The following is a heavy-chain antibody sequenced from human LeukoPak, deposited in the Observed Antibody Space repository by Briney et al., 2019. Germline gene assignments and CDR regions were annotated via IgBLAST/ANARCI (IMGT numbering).Heavy chain of an antibody. Sequence: PGGSLRLSCVVSGFTVNRCWMNWVRQAPRKGLEWVAHINPDGRDTYYVDSVKGRFTISRDNAQNSMYLQMNSLRVEDTAVYYCTSWGDTTAEYFQRWGQGTLVTVSS. CDR2: INPDGRDT. CDR1: GFTVNRCW. D-gene: IGHD2-21*02. J-gene: IGHJ1*01. CDR3: TSWGDTTAEYFQR. V-gene: IGHV3-7*01.